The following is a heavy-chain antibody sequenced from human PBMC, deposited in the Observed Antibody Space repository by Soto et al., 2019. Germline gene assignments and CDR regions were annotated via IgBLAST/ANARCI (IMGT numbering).Heavy chain of an antibody. Sequence: QVQLQESGPGLVKPSQTLSLTCTVSGGSISSGGYYWSWIRQHPGKGLEWIGYIYYSGSTYYNPSLKSRVTISVDTSKNQFSLKLSSVTAADTAVYYCARDGYYYDSSGYLGPRWFDPWGQGTLVTVSS. CDR2: IYYSGST. CDR3: ARDGYYYDSSGYLGPRWFDP. D-gene: IGHD3-22*01. J-gene: IGHJ5*02. V-gene: IGHV4-31*03. CDR1: GGSISSGGYY.